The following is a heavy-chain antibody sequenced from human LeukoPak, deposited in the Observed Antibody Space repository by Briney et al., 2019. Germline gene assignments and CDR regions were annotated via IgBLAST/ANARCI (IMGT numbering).Heavy chain of an antibody. J-gene: IGHJ4*02. CDR1: GYTFTSYD. D-gene: IGHD1-26*01. Sequence: ASVKVSCKASGYTFTSYDINWVRQATGQGLEWMGWMNPNSGNTGYAQKFQGRVTITRNTSISTAYMELSSLRSEDTAVYYCAKGGKWELLPYDYWGQGTLVTVSS. V-gene: IGHV1-8*03. CDR3: AKGGKWELLPYDY. CDR2: MNPNSGNT.